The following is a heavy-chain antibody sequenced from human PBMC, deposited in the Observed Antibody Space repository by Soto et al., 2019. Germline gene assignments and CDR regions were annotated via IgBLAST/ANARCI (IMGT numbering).Heavy chain of an antibody. CDR2: IYHSGST. Sequence: SETLSLTCAVSGGSISSGGYSWSWIRQPPGKGLEWIGYIYHSGSTYYNPSLKSRVTISVDRSKNQFSLKLSSVTAADTAVYYCARGLWFGELRAFDYWGQGTLVTVSS. CDR1: GGSISSGGYS. V-gene: IGHV4-30-2*01. D-gene: IGHD3-10*01. CDR3: ARGLWFGELRAFDY. J-gene: IGHJ4*02.